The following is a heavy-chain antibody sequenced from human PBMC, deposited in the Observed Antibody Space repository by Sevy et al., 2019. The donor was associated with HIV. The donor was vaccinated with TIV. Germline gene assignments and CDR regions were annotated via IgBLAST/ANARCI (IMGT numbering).Heavy chain of an antibody. Sequence: GGSLRLSCAASGFTFSSYAMHWVRQAPGKGLEWVAVISYDGSNKYYADSVKGRFTISRDNSKNTLYLQMNSLRAEDTAGYYCAREAYSSSFANYYYYYGMDVWGQGTTVTVSS. CDR2: ISYDGSNK. J-gene: IGHJ6*02. CDR3: AREAYSSSFANYYYYYGMDV. V-gene: IGHV3-30-3*01. D-gene: IGHD6-13*01. CDR1: GFTFSSYA.